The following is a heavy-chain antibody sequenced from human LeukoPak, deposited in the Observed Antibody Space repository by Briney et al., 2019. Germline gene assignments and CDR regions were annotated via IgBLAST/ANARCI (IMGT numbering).Heavy chain of an antibody. CDR3: ARDKTIFGVVSAFDI. CDR1: GFTFSSYW. CDR2: IKQDGSEK. J-gene: IGHJ3*02. V-gene: IGHV3-7*01. D-gene: IGHD3-3*01. Sequence: GGSLRLSCAASGFTFSSYWMSWVRRAPGKGLEWLANIKQDGSEKYYVDSVKGRFTISRDNAKNSLYLQMNSLRAEDTAVYYCARDKTIFGVVSAFDIWGQGTMVTVSS.